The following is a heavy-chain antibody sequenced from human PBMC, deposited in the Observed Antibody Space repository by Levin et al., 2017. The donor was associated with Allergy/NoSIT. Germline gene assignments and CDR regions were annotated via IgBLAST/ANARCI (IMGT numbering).Heavy chain of an antibody. D-gene: IGHD2-8*01. V-gene: IGHV3-30*18. J-gene: IGHJ4*02. Sequence: GGSLRLSCAASGFTFSSYGMHWVRQAPGKGLEWVAVISYDGSNKYYADSVKGRFTISRDNSKNTLYLQMNSLRAEDTAVYYCAKCGPRILYPRVRYYFDYWGQGTLVTVSS. CDR3: AKCGPRILYPRVRYYFDY. CDR2: ISYDGSNK. CDR1: GFTFSSYG.